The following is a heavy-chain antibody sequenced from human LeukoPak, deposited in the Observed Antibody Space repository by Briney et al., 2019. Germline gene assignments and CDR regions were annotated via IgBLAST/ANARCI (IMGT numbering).Heavy chain of an antibody. V-gene: IGHV1-2*02. Sequence: GASVKVSCKASGYTFTSYDINWVRQATGQGLEWMGWMNPNSGGTNYAQKFQGRVTMTRDTSISTAYMELSRLRSDDTAVYYCARGRTMIDRKIDYWGQGTLVTVSS. CDR1: GYTFTSYD. CDR2: MNPNSGGT. D-gene: IGHD3-22*01. CDR3: ARGRTMIDRKIDY. J-gene: IGHJ4*02.